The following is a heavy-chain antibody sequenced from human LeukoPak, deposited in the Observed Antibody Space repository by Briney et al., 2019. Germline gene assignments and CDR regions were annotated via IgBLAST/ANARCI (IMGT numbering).Heavy chain of an antibody. D-gene: IGHD1-26*01. Sequence: SETLSLTCTLSGGSISNYYWSWIRQPPGKGLEWIGNIFYSGSTNYNPSLKSRVTISLDTSKNQFSLKLSSVTAADTAVYYCARQDSGSYLNPLHIWGQGTMVTVSS. CDR1: GGSISNYY. CDR2: IFYSGST. J-gene: IGHJ3*02. V-gene: IGHV4-59*08. CDR3: ARQDSGSYLNPLHI.